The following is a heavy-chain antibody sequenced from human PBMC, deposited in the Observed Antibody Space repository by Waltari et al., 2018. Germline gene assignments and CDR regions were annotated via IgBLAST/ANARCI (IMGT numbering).Heavy chain of an antibody. CDR3: ATHRHRRGYSSTHLDY. Sequence: EVQLLESGGGLVQPGGSLRLSCAASGFTFSSYAMSWVRPAPGKGLEWVSAISGSGGSTYYADSVKGRFTISRDNSKNTLYLQMNSLRAEDTAVYYCATHRHRRGYSSTHLDYWGQGTLVTVSS. D-gene: IGHD6-13*01. J-gene: IGHJ4*02. CDR1: GFTFSSYA. CDR2: ISGSGGST. V-gene: IGHV3-23*01.